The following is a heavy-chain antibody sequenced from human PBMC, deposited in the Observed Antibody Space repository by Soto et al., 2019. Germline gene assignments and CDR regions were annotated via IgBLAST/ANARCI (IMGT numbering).Heavy chain of an antibody. Sequence: PSETLSLTCAVYGGSFSGYYWSWIRQPPGKGLEWIGEINHSGSTNYNPSLKSRVTISVDKSKNQFSLKLSSVTAADTAVYYCASWGYQLPLRSYYFDYWGQGTLVTVSS. CDR2: INHSGST. CDR1: GGSFSGYY. CDR3: ASWGYQLPLRSYYFDY. D-gene: IGHD2-2*01. V-gene: IGHV4-34*01. J-gene: IGHJ4*02.